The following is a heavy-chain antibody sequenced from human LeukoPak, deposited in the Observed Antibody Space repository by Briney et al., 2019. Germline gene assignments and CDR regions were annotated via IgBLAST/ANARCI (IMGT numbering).Heavy chain of an antibody. V-gene: IGHV3-48*02. J-gene: IGHJ4*02. Sequence: GGSLRLSWAASGFTLSDYYMSWVRQAAGKGLEWVSYISSTSSTMYYADSVKGRFTISRDNAKNSLYLQMNSLRDEDTAVYYCARESAYAFWYWGQGTLVAVSS. CDR3: ARESAYAFWY. CDR1: GFTLSDYY. CDR2: ISSTSSTM. D-gene: IGHD3-3*01.